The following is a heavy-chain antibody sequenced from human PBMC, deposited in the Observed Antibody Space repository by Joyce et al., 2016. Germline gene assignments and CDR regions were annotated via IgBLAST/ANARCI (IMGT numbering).Heavy chain of an antibody. CDR1: GYSFSDSY. J-gene: IGHJ3*01. CDR3: ARGPMPPYAFDV. V-gene: IGHV1-2*06. D-gene: IGHD2-2*01. Sequence: QVNLVQSGAEVKKPGASVKVSCKASGYSFSDSYIHWVRQAPGQGRQWMGRINRDTGDTIHAQKFQGGVTLTRDTFISTVYMEVSRLRSDDTAVYFCARGPMPPYAFDVWGQGTLVTVST. CDR2: INRDTGDT.